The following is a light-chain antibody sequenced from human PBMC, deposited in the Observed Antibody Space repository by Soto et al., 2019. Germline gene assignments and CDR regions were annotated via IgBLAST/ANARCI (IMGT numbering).Light chain of an antibody. CDR2: DVS. CDR1: SSDVGGYNY. V-gene: IGLV2-14*01. J-gene: IGLJ2*01. Sequence: QSVLTQPASVSGSPGQSITISCTGTSSDVGGYNYVSWFQQHPDKAPKLIIYDVSYRPSGVSNRFSGSKSGNTASLTISGLQAEDEADYYCSSFTTTDTLIFGGGTKVTVL. CDR3: SSFTTTDTLI.